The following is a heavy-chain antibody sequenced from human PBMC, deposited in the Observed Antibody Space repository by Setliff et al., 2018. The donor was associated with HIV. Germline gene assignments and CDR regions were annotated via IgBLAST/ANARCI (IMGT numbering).Heavy chain of an antibody. V-gene: IGHV7-4-1*02. D-gene: IGHD1-26*01. J-gene: IGHJ4*02. Sequence: GASVKVSCKASGYNVTVSAINWVRQAPGQALEWLGWINTKTGNPTYAQGLTGQFVFSLDTSVSTAFLQINSLKAEDTAMYYCARVGSYWSTFDYWGQGALVTVSS. CDR2: INTKTGNP. CDR3: ARVGSYWSTFDY. CDR1: GYNVTVSA.